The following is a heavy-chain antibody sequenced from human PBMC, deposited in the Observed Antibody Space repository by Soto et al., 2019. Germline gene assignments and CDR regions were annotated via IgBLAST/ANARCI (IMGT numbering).Heavy chain of an antibody. CDR2: INTNTGNP. D-gene: IGHD2-15*01. CDR1: GYTLTNYA. V-gene: IGHV7-4-1*01. J-gene: IGHJ5*02. CDR3: ARDHHCSGGRCYFSFDP. Sequence: QVQLVQSGSELKEPGASVQVSCKASGYTLTNYAMNWVRQAPGQGLEWMGWINTNTGNPTYAQGFTGRFVFSFDTSVSTAYLHIYSLKTEDTAVYYCARDHHCSGGRCYFSFDPWGQGTLVTVSS.